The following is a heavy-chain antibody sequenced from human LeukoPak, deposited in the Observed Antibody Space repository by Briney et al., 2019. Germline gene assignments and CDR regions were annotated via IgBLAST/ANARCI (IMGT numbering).Heavy chain of an antibody. V-gene: IGHV4-34*01. CDR1: GGSFSGYY. Sequence: PSETLSLTCTVYGGSFSGYYWSWIRQPPGKGLEWIGEINHSGSTNYNPSLKSRVTISVDTSKNQFSLKLSSVTAADTAVYYCARGPSQRSTMIVVVIKGFDIWGQGTMVTVSP. CDR3: ARGPSQRSTMIVVVIKGFDI. D-gene: IGHD3-22*01. J-gene: IGHJ3*02. CDR2: INHSGST.